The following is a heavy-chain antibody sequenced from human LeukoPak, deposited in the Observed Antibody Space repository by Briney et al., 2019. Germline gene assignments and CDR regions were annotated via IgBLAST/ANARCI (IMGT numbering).Heavy chain of an antibody. J-gene: IGHJ4*02. V-gene: IGHV4-59*02. Sequence: SETLSLTCTVSGGSVSTYYWSWIRQPPGKGLEWIGNIYYSGSTNYNPSLRGRVTISLDTSKNQFSLKLSSVTAADTAVYYCARDEGLTGTRYDTHFDYWGQGTLVTVSS. D-gene: IGHD1-20*01. CDR3: ARDEGLTGTRYDTHFDY. CDR1: GGSVSTYY. CDR2: IYYSGST.